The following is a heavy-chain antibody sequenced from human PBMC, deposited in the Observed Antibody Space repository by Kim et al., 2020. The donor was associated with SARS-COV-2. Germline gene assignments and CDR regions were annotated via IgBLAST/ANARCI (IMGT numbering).Heavy chain of an antibody. J-gene: IGHJ4*02. CDR1: GFTFTSSA. D-gene: IGHD3-10*01. CDR3: AADYYGSGSYDY. V-gene: IGHV1-58*01. CDR2: IVVGSGNT. Sequence: SVKVSCKASGFTFTSSAVQWVRQARGQRLEWIGWIVVGSGNTNYAQKFQERVTITRDMSTSTAYMELSSLRSEDTAVYYCAADYYGSGSYDYWGQGTLVTVSS.